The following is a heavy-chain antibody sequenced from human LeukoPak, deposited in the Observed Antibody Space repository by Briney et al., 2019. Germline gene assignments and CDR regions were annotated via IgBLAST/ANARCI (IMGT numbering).Heavy chain of an antibody. V-gene: IGHV1-69*04. CDR3: ARDEMSSSWPLDY. J-gene: IGHJ4*02. CDR2: IIPILGIA. CDR1: GGTFSSYA. D-gene: IGHD6-13*01. Sequence: ASVKVSCKASGGTFSSYAISWVRQAPGQGLEWMGRIIPILGIANYAQKFQGRVTITADKSTSTAYMELSSLRSEDTAVYYCARDEMSSSWPLDYWGQGTLVTVSS.